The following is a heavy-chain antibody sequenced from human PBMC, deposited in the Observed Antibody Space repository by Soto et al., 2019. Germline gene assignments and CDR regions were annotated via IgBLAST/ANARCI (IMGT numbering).Heavy chain of an antibody. CDR3: ARAIEIAVAGTGYGMDV. J-gene: IGHJ6*02. D-gene: IGHD6-19*01. V-gene: IGHV3-30*04. CDR2: ISYDGSNK. Sequence: GGSLRLSCAASGFTFSSYAMHWVRQAPGKGLEWVAVISYDGSNKYYADSVKGRFTISRDNSKNTLYLQMNSLRAEDTAVYYCARAIEIAVAGTGYGMDVWGQGTTVTVSS. CDR1: GFTFSSYA.